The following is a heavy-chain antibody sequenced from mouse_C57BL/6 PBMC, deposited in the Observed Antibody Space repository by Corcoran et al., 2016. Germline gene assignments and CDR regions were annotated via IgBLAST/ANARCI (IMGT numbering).Heavy chain of an antibody. J-gene: IGHJ2*01. V-gene: IGHV9-3*01. Sequence: QIQLVQSGPELKKPGETVKISCKASGYTFTTYGMSWVKQAPGKGLKWMGWINTYSGVPTYADDFKGRFAFSLETSASTAYLQINNLKNEDTATYFCARGVYDGYLFDYWGQGTTLTVSS. CDR3: ARGVYDGYLFDY. D-gene: IGHD2-3*01. CDR1: GYTFTTYG. CDR2: INTYSGVP.